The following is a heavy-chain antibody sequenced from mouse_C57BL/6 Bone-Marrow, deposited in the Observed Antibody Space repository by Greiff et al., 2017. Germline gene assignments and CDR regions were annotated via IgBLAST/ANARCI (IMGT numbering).Heavy chain of an antibody. V-gene: IGHV1-69*01. J-gene: IGHJ3*01. CDR1: GYTFTSYW. CDR3: AREGPYYYGRSWFAY. CDR2: IDPSDSYT. Sequence: QVQLQQPGAELVMPGASVKLSCKASGYTFTSYWMHWVKQRPGQGLEWIGEIDPSDSYTNYNQKFKGKSTLTVDKSSSTAYMQLSSLTSEDSAVYYCAREGPYYYGRSWFAYWGQGTLVTVSA. D-gene: IGHD1-1*01.